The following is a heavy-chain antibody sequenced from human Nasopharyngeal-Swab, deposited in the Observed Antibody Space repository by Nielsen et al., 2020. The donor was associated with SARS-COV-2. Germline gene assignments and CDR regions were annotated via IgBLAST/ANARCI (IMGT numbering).Heavy chain of an antibody. V-gene: IGHV4-34*01. D-gene: IGHD3-16*01. CDR3: ARGRNGGH. J-gene: IGHJ4*02. CDR2: INHSGST. CDR1: GGSFSGYY. Sequence: SGTLSLTGAVYGGSFSGYYWSWIRQPPGKGLEWIGEINHSGSTNYNPSLKSRVTISVDTSKNQFSLKLSSVTAADTAVYYCARGRNGGHWGQGTLVTVSS.